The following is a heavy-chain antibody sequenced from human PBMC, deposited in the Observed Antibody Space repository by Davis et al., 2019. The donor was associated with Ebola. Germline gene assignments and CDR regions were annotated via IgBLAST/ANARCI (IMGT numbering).Heavy chain of an antibody. Sequence: ASVKVSCKASGGTFSSYAISWVRQATGQGLEWMGWMNPNSGGTNYAQKFQGWVTMTRDTSISTAYMELSRLRSDDTAVYYCARERVTGEIRNYYYYGMDVWGQGTTVTVSS. D-gene: IGHD2-21*02. J-gene: IGHJ6*02. V-gene: IGHV1-2*04. CDR2: MNPNSGGT. CDR1: GGTFSSYA. CDR3: ARERVTGEIRNYYYYGMDV.